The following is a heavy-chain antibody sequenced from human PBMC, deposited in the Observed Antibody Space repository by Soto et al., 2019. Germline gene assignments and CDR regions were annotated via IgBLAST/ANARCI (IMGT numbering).Heavy chain of an antibody. CDR2: INAGNGNT. CDR3: ARDGISCSGGSCYGENYYYYYYMDV. J-gene: IGHJ6*03. V-gene: IGHV1-3*01. CDR1: GYTFTSYA. Sequence: QVQLVQSGAEVKKPWASVKVSCKASGYTFTSYAMHWVRQAPGQRLEWMGWINAGNGNTKYSQKFQGRVTITRDTAASTDYMELISLRSEDTAVYYCARDGISCSGGSCYGENYYYYYYMDVWGKGTTVTVSS. D-gene: IGHD2-15*01.